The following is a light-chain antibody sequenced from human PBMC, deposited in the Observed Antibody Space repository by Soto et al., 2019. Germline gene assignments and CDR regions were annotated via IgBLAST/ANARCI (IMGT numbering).Light chain of an antibody. CDR2: GAS. Sequence: EVVMAQSPVTLSVSPGDGATLSCRASQSVTSNLAWYQQKPGQAPRLLIYGASTRATGIPARFSGSGSGTEFTLTISGLQSEDFAVYYCQQYNNWPLTFGGGTEVEIK. J-gene: IGKJ4*01. V-gene: IGKV3-15*01. CDR1: QSVTSN. CDR3: QQYNNWPLT.